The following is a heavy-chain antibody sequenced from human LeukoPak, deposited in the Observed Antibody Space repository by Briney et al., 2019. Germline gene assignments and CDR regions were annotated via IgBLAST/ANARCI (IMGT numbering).Heavy chain of an antibody. CDR1: GYTFTSYY. CDR3: ARDWAGYYDILTGYYPLDY. D-gene: IGHD3-9*01. Sequence: ASVKVSCKASGYTFTSYYMHWVRQAPGQGLEWMGIINPSGGSTNYAQKFQGRVTMTRDTSTSTVYMELSSLRSDDTAVYYCARDWAGYYDILTGYYPLDYWGQGTLVTVSS. CDR2: INPSGGST. J-gene: IGHJ4*02. V-gene: IGHV1-46*01.